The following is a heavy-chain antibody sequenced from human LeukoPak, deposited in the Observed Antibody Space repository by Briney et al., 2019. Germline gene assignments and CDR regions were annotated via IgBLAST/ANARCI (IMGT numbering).Heavy chain of an antibody. D-gene: IGHD2-2*01. J-gene: IGHJ5*02. V-gene: IGHV4-34*01. CDR3: ATMTYCSSTSCYDGNWFDP. Sequence: SETLSLTCAVYGGSFSGYYWSWIRQPPGKGLEWIGEINHSGSTNYNPSLKSRVTISVDTSKNQFSLKLSSVTAADTAVYYCATMTYCSSTSCYDGNWFDPWGQGTLVTVSS. CDR1: GGSFSGYY. CDR2: INHSGST.